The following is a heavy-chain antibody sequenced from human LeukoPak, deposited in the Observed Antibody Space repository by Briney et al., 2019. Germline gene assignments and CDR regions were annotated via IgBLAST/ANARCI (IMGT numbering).Heavy chain of an antibody. CDR2: ISGSGGST. CDR3: ARAEVWGRGYGSI. V-gene: IGHV3-23*01. Sequence: PGGSLRLSCAASGFTFSSYAMSWVRQAPGKGLEWVSAISGSGGSTYYADSVKGRFTISRDNSKNTLYLQMNSLRAEDTAVYYCARAEVWGRGYGSIWGQGTMVTVSS. CDR1: GFTFSSYA. D-gene: IGHD3-22*01. J-gene: IGHJ3*02.